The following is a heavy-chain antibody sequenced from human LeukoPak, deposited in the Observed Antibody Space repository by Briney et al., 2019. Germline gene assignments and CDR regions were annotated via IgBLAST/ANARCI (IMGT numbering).Heavy chain of an antibody. CDR3: ARHQTTVTTSFDFDY. CDR1: GGSISSSSYY. D-gene: IGHD4-17*01. V-gene: IGHV4-39*01. J-gene: IGHJ4*02. Sequence: SETLSLTCTVSGGSISSSSYYWGWIRQPPGKGLEWIGSIYYSGSTYYNPSLRSRVTISVDTSKNQFSLKLSSVTAADTAVYYCARHQTTVTTSFDFDYWGQGTLVTVSS. CDR2: IYYSGST.